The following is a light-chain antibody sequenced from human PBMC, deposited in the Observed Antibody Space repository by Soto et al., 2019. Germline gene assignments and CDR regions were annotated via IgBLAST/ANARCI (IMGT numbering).Light chain of an antibody. CDR1: QSVSSN. CDR3: QQYNNWPT. CDR2: GAS. J-gene: IGKJ1*01. V-gene: IGKV3-15*01. Sequence: TVVTQSPATLSVSPGERATLSCRASQSVSSNLAWYQQKPGQAPSLLIYGASTRATGIPARFSGSGSGTEFTLTISSLQSEDFAIYYWQQYNNWPTSGQGTKVEIK.